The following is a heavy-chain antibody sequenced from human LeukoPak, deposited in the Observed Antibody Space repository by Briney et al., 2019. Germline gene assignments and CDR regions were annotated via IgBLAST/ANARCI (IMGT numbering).Heavy chain of an antibody. D-gene: IGHD6-19*01. CDR3: ARDRHSSGRNWFDP. CDR1: GYTFTGYY. V-gene: IGHV1-2*02. J-gene: IGHJ5*02. Sequence: ASVKVSCKASGYTFTGYYMHWVRQAPGQGLEWMGWINPNSGGTNYAQKFQGRVTITRDTSASTAYMELSSLRSEDTAVYYCARDRHSSGRNWFDPWGQGTLVTVSP. CDR2: INPNSGGT.